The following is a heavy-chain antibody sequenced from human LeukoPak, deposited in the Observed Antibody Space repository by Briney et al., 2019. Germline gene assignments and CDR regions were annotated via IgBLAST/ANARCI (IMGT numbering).Heavy chain of an antibody. Sequence: SQTLSLTCAISGDSVSSNSAIWYWIRQSPSRGLEWLGRTYYRSKWYKDYALPVRSRITINPDTSKNQVSLQLNSVTPEDTAVYYCARENTGYYAYWGQGTLVTVSS. CDR2: TYYRSKWYK. J-gene: IGHJ4*02. CDR3: ARENTGYYAY. V-gene: IGHV6-1*01. CDR1: GDSVSSNSAI. D-gene: IGHD3-9*01.